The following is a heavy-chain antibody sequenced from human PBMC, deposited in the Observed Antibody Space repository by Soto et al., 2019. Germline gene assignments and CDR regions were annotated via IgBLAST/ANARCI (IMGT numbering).Heavy chain of an antibody. CDR3: ARDPRFELSSSWSNYYYYGMDV. CDR2: ISHLETT. D-gene: IGHD6-13*01. V-gene: IGHV4-30-2*06. J-gene: IGHJ6*02. CDR1: GVTMSYGGYS. Sequence: SETLSLTCSVSGVTMSYGGYSWSWIRQSPGKGLEWLGYISHLETTYYNPSFRSRLSLSIDRTRNQFSLSLSSVTAADTAVYYCARDPRFELSSSWSNYYYYGMDVWGQGTTVTVSS.